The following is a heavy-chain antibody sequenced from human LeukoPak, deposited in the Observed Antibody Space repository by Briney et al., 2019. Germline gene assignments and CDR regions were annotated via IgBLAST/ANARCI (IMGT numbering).Heavy chain of an antibody. CDR1: GYTFTGYY. CDR3: AREGISSVYYFAY. CDR2: INPNSGGT. D-gene: IGHD3-22*01. V-gene: IGHV1-2*02. J-gene: IGHJ4*03. Sequence: ASVQVSRKASGYTFTGYYMHWVRQAPGQGLEWMGWINPNSGGTNYAQKFQGRVTMTRDTSISTAYMELSRLRSDDTAVYYCAREGISSVYYFAYWGKGPRSPSPQ.